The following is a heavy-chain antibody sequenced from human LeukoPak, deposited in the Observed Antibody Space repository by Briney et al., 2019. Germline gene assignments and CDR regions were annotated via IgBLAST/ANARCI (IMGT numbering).Heavy chain of an antibody. CDR1: GFTFSSYA. Sequence: GGSLRLSCAASGFTFSSYAMHWVRQAPGKGLEWVAVISYDGSNKYYADSVKGRFTISRDNSKNTLYLQMNSLRAEDTAVYYCARVSASSSPDYWGQGTLVTVSS. V-gene: IGHV3-30-3*01. CDR3: ARVSASSSPDY. D-gene: IGHD6-6*01. J-gene: IGHJ4*02. CDR2: ISYDGSNK.